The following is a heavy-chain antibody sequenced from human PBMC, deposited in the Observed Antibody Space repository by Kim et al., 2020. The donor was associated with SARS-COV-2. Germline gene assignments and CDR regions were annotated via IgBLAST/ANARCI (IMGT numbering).Heavy chain of an antibody. Sequence: GGSLRLSCAASGFVFDNYAMHWVRQRPGKGLEWVAGMSWNGDKTGYADSVKGRFTISRDNAKNSLSLEMNSLRVEDTALYYCAKTDVNRLITADFYYGMDVWGQGTTVTVSS. D-gene: IGHD3-16*01. CDR1: GFVFDNYA. V-gene: IGHV3-9*01. CDR3: AKTDVNRLITADFYYGMDV. CDR2: MSWNGDKT. J-gene: IGHJ6*02.